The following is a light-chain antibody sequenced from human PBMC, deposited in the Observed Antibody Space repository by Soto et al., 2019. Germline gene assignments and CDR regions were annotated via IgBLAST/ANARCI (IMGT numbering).Light chain of an antibody. J-gene: IGLJ3*02. CDR1: SSNIGAGYD. CDR3: QSYASSLSVWV. Sequence: QSVLTQPPSVSGAPGQRVTISCTGSSSNIGAGYDVHWYQQLPGTAPKLLIYGNSNRPSGVPDRFSGSKSGTSASLAITGLQAEDEADYYCQSYASSLSVWVFGGGTQLTVL. CDR2: GNS. V-gene: IGLV1-40*01.